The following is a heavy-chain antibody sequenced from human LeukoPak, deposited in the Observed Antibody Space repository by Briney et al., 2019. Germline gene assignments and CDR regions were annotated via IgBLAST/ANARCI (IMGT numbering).Heavy chain of an antibody. CDR3: ARAPGAAAGSYYYYGMDV. CDR1: GFTFSSYA. J-gene: IGHJ6*02. CDR2: ISGSGGST. Sequence: PGGSRRLSCAVSGFTFSSYAMSWVRQAPGKGLEWVSAISGSGGSTYYADSVKGRFTISRDNSKNTLYLQMNSLRAEDTAVYYCARAPGAAAGSYYYYGMDVWGQGTTVTVSS. V-gene: IGHV3-23*01. D-gene: IGHD6-13*01.